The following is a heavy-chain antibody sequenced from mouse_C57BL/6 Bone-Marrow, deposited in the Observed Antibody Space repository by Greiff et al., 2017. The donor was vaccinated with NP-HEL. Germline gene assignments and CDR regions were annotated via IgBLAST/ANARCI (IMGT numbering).Heavy chain of an antibody. Sequence: QVQLQQPGAELVKPGASVKLSCKASGYTFTSYWMHWVKQRPGQGPEWIGMIHPNSGSTNYNEKFKSKATLTVDKSSSTAYMQLSSLTSEDSAVYYCARGLLLSWFAYWGQGTLVTVSA. CDR2: IHPNSGST. J-gene: IGHJ3*01. V-gene: IGHV1-64*01. CDR3: ARGLLLSWFAY. CDR1: GYTFTSYW. D-gene: IGHD1-1*01.